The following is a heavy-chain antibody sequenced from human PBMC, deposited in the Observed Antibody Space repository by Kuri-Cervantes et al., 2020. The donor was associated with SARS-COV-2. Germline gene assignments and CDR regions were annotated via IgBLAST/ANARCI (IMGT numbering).Heavy chain of an antibody. CDR2: ISGSGGST. CDR1: GFTFSSYA. D-gene: IGHD3-3*01. V-gene: IGHV3-23*01. J-gene: IGHJ6*03. Sequence: GESLKISCAASGFTFSSYAMSWVRQAPGKGLEWVSAISGSGGSTYYADSVKGRFTISRDNAKNSLYLQMNSLRAEDTAVYYCARDKFYDFWSGYPEGYYYYYYMDVWGKGTTVTVSS. CDR3: ARDKFYDFWSGYPEGYYYYYYMDV.